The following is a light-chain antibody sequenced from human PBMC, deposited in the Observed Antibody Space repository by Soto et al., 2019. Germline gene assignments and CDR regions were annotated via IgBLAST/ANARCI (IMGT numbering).Light chain of an antibody. Sequence: EIVLTQSPATLSLSPGERATLSCRASQSVNSDLVWYQQKPGQAPRLLIYDASNRAPGIPARFGGSGSGTDFSLTISSLEPEDFAVYYCQQRSNFVTFGGGTKVEIK. CDR2: DAS. CDR3: QQRSNFVT. J-gene: IGKJ4*01. CDR1: QSVNSD. V-gene: IGKV3-11*01.